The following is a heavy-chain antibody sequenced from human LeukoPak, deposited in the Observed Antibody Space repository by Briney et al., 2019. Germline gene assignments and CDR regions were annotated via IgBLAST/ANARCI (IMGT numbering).Heavy chain of an antibody. V-gene: IGHV3-48*03. CDR2: ISSSGSTT. J-gene: IGHJ4*02. CDR3: TRDGGGSYNYFDY. CDR1: GFTFSNYE. Sequence: GGSLRLSCAASGFTFSNYEMNWVRQAPGKGLEWVSYISSSGSTTYYADSVKGRFTISRDNAKNSLYLQMNSLRAEDTAVYYCTRDGGGSYNYFDYWGQGTLVTVSS. D-gene: IGHD1-26*01.